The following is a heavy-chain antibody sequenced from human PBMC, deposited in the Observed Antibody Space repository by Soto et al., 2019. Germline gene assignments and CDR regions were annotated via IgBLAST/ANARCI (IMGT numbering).Heavy chain of an antibody. D-gene: IGHD7-27*01. V-gene: IGHV1-3*01. CDR3: ARSFLGKYYYYYGMDV. J-gene: IGHJ6*02. CDR2: INAGNGNT. CDR1: GYTFTSYA. Sequence: QVQLVQSGAEVKKPGASVKVSCKASGYTFTSYAMHWVRQAPGQRLEWMGWINAGNGNTKYSQKCQGRVTITRDTSASTAYMELRSLRSEDTAVYYCARSFLGKYYYYYGMDVWGQGTTVTVSS.